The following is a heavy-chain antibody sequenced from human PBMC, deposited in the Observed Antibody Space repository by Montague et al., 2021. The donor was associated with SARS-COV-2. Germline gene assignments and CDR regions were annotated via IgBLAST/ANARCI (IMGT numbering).Heavy chain of an antibody. CDR2: IQYSGST. J-gene: IGHJ6*02. CDR3: ARVAGLDVFSVYYYALDV. D-gene: IGHD5/OR15-5a*01. CDR1: GVSLSSFY. V-gene: IGHV4-59*01. Sequence: SETLSLTCSVSGVSLSSFYWSWIRQPPGKGLEYIGYIQYSGSTNFSPSLNSRVAISVDTSKNQFSLNLRSVTTADTAVYYCARVAGLDVFSVYYYALDVWGQGTTVTVSS.